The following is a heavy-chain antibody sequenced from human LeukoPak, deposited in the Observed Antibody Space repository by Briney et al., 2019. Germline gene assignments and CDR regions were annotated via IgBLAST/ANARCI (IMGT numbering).Heavy chain of an antibody. J-gene: IGHJ4*02. V-gene: IGHV1-18*01. CDR3: ARDSGSYYFDY. CDR2: ISAYNGNT. D-gene: IGHD1-26*01. CDR1: GYTFTTCG. Sequence: ASVKVSCKASGYTFTTCGISWVRQAPGQGLEWMGWISAYNGNTNYAQKLQGRVTMTTDTSTSTAYMEVRSLRSDDTAVYYCARDSGSYYFDYWGQGTLVTVSS.